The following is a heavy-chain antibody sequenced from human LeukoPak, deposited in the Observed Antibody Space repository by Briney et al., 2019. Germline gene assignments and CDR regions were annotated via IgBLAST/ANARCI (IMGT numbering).Heavy chain of an antibody. V-gene: IGHV3-7*01. D-gene: IGHD2-15*01. J-gene: IGHJ3*02. CDR2: IKQDVSDK. CDR1: GLSFSSYW. CDR3: ASGPRWVGAAWAHSFDI. Sequence: GRSLRPSCLDSGLSFSSYWTSWVRQAHGKGIEWVANIKQDVSDKQYVDSVKGRFTISRDKGKNSLYLQMNSLRAEDTAVYFCASGPRWVGAAWAHSFDIWGQGTMVTVSS.